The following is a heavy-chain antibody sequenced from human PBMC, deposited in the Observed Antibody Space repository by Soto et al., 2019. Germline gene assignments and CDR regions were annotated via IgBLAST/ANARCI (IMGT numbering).Heavy chain of an antibody. D-gene: IGHD3-3*01. CDR1: GGSISSGDYY. V-gene: IGHV4-30-4*01. CDR3: ARERYDFWSGYPTAAPYYYYYGMDV. J-gene: IGHJ6*02. CDR2: IYYSGST. Sequence: TLSLTCTVSGGSISSGDYYWSWIRQPPGKGLEWIGYIYYSGSTYYNPSLKSRVTISVDTSKNQFSLKLSSVTAADTAVYYCARERYDFWSGYPTAAPYYYYYGMDVWGQGTTVTV.